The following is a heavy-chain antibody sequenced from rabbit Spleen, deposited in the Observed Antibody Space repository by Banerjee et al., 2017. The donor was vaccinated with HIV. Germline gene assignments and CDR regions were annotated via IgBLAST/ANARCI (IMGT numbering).Heavy chain of an antibody. CDR2: IDPLFGIT. J-gene: IGHJ4*01. CDR3: ARDGAGGSYFAL. D-gene: IGHD8-1*01. Sequence: QLKESGGGLVQPGGSPKLSCKASGFTLSSYYMNWVRQAPGKGLEWIGYIDPLFGITYYANWVNGRFSISRENAQNTVFLQMTSLTAADTATYFCARDGAGGSYFALWGQGTLVTV. CDR1: GFTLSSYY. V-gene: IGHV1S7*01.